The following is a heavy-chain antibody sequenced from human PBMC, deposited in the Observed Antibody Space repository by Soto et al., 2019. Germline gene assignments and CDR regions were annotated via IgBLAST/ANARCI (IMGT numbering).Heavy chain of an antibody. V-gene: IGHV3-53*01. CDR2: IYSGGST. J-gene: IGHJ3*02. D-gene: IGHD6-6*01. Sequence: GGSLRLSCAASGFTVSSTYMSWVRQAPGKGLEWVSVIYSGGSTYYADSVKGRFTISRDNSKNTLYLQMNSLRAEDTAVYYCAYCSSSPDAFDIWGQGTMVTVSS. CDR1: GFTVSSTY. CDR3: AYCSSSPDAFDI.